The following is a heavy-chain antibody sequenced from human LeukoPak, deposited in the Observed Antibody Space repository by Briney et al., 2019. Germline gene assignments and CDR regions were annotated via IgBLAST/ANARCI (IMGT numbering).Heavy chain of an antibody. CDR3: ARDNERRLTAAGTAAFDL. CDR2: ISHTGSI. Sequence: PSETLSLTCTVSGGSISSYYWSWIRQPPGKGLEWIGEISHTGSIDYTPSLKSRATISLDKSKNQLSLNLTSVTAADTAMYYCARDNERRLTAAGTAAFDLWGRGTLVTVSS. V-gene: IGHV4-59*12. CDR1: GGSISSYY. D-gene: IGHD6-13*01. J-gene: IGHJ2*01.